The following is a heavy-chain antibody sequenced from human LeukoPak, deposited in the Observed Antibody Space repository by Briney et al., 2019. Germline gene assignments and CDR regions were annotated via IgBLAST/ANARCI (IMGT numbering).Heavy chain of an antibody. D-gene: IGHD6-19*01. CDR2: INPNSGGT. CDR1: GYTFTGYY. Sequence: ASVKVSCKASGYTFTGYYMHWVRQAPGQGLEWMGWINPNSGGTNYAQKFQGRVTITRNTSISTAYMELSSLRSEDTAVYYCARGQAVAGEIDYWGQGTLVTVSS. CDR3: ARGQAVAGEIDY. J-gene: IGHJ4*02. V-gene: IGHV1-2*02.